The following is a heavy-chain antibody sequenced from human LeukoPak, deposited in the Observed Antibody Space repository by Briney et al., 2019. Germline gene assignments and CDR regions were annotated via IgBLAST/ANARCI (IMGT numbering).Heavy chain of an antibody. Sequence: PGGSLRLSCAASGFTFSSYWMHWVRQAPGKGLVWVSRIKSDGSNTNYADSVKGRFTISRDNAKNTLHLQMNSLRAEDTAVYYCARDPAYYYDSSGDPGNWGQGTLVTVSS. V-gene: IGHV3-74*01. CDR2: IKSDGSNT. J-gene: IGHJ4*02. D-gene: IGHD3-22*01. CDR3: ARDPAYYYDSSGDPGN. CDR1: GFTFSSYW.